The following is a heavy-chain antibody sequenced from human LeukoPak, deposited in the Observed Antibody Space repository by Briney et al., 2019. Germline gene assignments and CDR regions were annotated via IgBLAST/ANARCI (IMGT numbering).Heavy chain of an antibody. Sequence: GASVKVSCKASGYTFISYHMHWVRQAPGQGLEWMGIINPTESSTTYAQKFQGRVTITRDTSTGTVYMELSSLRSEDTAVYYCARAYGGSAGFWFDPWGQGTLVTVSS. CDR2: INPTESST. J-gene: IGHJ5*02. D-gene: IGHD4/OR15-4a*01. CDR3: ARAYGGSAGFWFDP. V-gene: IGHV1-46*03. CDR1: GYTFISYH.